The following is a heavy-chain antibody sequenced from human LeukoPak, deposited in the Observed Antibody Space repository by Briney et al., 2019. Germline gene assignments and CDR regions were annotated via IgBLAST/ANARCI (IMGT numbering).Heavy chain of an antibody. V-gene: IGHV3-23*01. Sequence: GGSLRLSCAASGFTFSTYAITWVRQGPGKGLEWVPAIRPDGDRTYYANSVRGRFTISRDNSKDTVYLQINGLRVEDTAVYYCAREQSGTRGWYTVDYWGQGTLVTVSS. CDR3: AREQSGTRGWYTVDY. CDR2: IRPDGDRT. CDR1: GFTFSTYA. J-gene: IGHJ4*02. D-gene: IGHD6-19*01.